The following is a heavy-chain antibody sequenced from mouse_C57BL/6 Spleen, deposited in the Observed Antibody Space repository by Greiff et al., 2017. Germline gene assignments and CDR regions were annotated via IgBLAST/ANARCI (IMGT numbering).Heavy chain of an antibody. CDR3: ARQEDYYEDYFGY. Sequence: EVQLVESGGGLVKPGGSLKLSCAASGFTFSDYGMHWVRQAPEKGLEWVAYLSSGSSTIYYADTVKGRFTISRDNAKNTLFLQMTSLRSEDTAIYYCARQEDYYEDYFGYWGQGTTLTVSS. D-gene: IGHD1-1*01. V-gene: IGHV5-17*01. CDR1: GFTFSDYG. J-gene: IGHJ2*01. CDR2: LSSGSSTI.